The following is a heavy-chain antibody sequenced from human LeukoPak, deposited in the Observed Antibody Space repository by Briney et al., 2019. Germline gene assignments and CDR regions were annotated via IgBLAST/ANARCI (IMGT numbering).Heavy chain of an antibody. V-gene: IGHV4-59*08. CDR3: ARHRFPAAATGY. D-gene: IGHD6-13*01. J-gene: IGHJ4*02. Sequence: SETLSLTCTVSGGSISSYYWSWIRQPPGKGLEWIGYIYYSGSTNYNPSLKSRVTISVDTSKNQFSLKLSSVTAADTAVYYCARHRFPAAATGYWGQGTLVTVSS. CDR2: IYYSGST. CDR1: GGSISSYY.